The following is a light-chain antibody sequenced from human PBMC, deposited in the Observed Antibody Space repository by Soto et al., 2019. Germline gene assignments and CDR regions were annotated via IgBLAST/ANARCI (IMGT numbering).Light chain of an antibody. V-gene: IGLV4-69*01. Sequence: QAVVTQSPSASASLGASVKFTCTLSSGHSSYAIAWHQQQPEKGPRYLMKLNSDGSHSKGDGIPDRFSGSSSGAERYLTISSLQSEDEADYYCQTWGTGIHVFGTGTKLNVL. CDR2: LNSDGSH. CDR1: SGHSSYA. CDR3: QTWGTGIHV. J-gene: IGLJ1*01.